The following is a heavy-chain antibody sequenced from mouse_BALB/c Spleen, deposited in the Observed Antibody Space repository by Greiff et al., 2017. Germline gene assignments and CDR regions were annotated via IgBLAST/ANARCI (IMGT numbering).Heavy chain of an antibody. CDR2: ISSGGGST. V-gene: IGHV5-12-1*01. Sequence: EVKLVESGGGLVKPGGSLKLSCAASGFAFSSYDMSWVRQTPEKRLEWVAYISSGGGSTYYPDTVKGRFTISRDNAKNTLYLQMSSLKSEDTAMYYCARPREYYAMDYWGQGTSVTVSS. CDR1: GFAFSSYD. J-gene: IGHJ4*01. CDR3: ARPREYYAMDY.